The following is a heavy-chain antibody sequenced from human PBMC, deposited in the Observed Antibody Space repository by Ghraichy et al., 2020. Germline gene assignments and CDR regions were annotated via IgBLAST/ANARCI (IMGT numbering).Heavy chain of an antibody. Sequence: GESLRLSCAASGFTFSNYAMSWVRQAPGKGLEWVSGISGRGDVTYYADSVKGRFTISRDNTRNTVYLQMNSLRAEDMAVFYCAKVSQSYYNYNARTGGGNWGQGTLVTVSS. D-gene: IGHD3-10*01. CDR3: AKVSQSYYNYNARTGGGN. V-gene: IGHV3-23*01. CDR1: GFTFSNYA. J-gene: IGHJ4*02. CDR2: ISGRGDVT.